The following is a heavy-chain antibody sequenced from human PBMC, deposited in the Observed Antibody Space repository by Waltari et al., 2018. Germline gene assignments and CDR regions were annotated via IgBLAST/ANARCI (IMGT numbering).Heavy chain of an antibody. CDR2: IRSNAYGGTT. CDR3: TRVAWKYSFDY. Sequence: EVQLVESGGGLVQPERSLRLSCTASGFRFGDYAMSWVRQAPGKGLQWVGFIRSNAYGGTTEYAASVKGRFTFSRDNSKSIAYLQMDSLKIEDTAVYYCTRVAWKYSFDYWGQGTLVTVSS. J-gene: IGHJ4*02. V-gene: IGHV3-49*04. D-gene: IGHD1-1*01. CDR1: GFRFGDYA.